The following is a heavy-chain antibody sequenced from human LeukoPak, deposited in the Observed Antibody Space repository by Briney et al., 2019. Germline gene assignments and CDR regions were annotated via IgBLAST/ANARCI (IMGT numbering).Heavy chain of an antibody. V-gene: IGHV1-2*02. Sequence: ASVKVSCKASGYTFTGHYMHWVRQAPGQGLEWMGWINPISGGTNYAQKFQGRVTMTRDTSISTAYMELSRLRYDYTAVYYCARGGGTVFGVLNDWGQGTLVSVSS. D-gene: IGHD3-3*01. J-gene: IGHJ4*02. CDR2: INPISGGT. CDR3: ARGGGTVFGVLND. CDR1: GYTFTGHY.